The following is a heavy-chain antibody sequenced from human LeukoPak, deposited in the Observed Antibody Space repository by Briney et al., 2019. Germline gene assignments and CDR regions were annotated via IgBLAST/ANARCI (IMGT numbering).Heavy chain of an antibody. CDR2: IYYSGST. V-gene: IGHV4-61*05. CDR3: ARGRSSMVRGYYYYYMDV. D-gene: IGHD3-10*01. CDR1: DGSISSSRYY. Sequence: KPSETLSLTCIVSDGSISSSRYYWGWIRQPPGKGLEWIGYIYYSGSTNYNPSLKSRVTISVDTSKNQFSLKLSSVTAADTAVYYCARGRSSMVRGYYYYYMDVWGKGTTVTISS. J-gene: IGHJ6*03.